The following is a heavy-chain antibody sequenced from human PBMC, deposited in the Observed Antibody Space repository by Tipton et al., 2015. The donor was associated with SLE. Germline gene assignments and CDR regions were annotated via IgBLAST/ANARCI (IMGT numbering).Heavy chain of an antibody. CDR1: GFTFSSYA. Sequence: SLRLSCAASGFTFSSYAMNWVRQAPGKGLQWVSTISSGPNTYYADSVKGRFTISRDNSKSTLYLQMNSLTAEDTAVYYCTKPGGGVGLVDISYFDYWGQGTLVTVSS. V-gene: IGHV3-23*01. J-gene: IGHJ4*02. D-gene: IGHD2-8*02. CDR2: ISSGPNT. CDR3: TKPGGGVGLVDISYFDY.